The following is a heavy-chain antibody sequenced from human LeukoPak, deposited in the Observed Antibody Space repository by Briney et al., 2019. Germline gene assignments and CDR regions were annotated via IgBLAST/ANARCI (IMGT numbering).Heavy chain of an antibody. CDR3: ARLGYSSWDYGMDV. Sequence: SETLSLTCTVSGGSISSYYWSWIRQPPGKGLEWIGYTYYSGSTNYNPSLKSRVTISVDTYKNQFSLKLSSVTAADTAVYYCARLGYSSWDYGMDVWGQGTTVTVSS. CDR2: TYYSGST. D-gene: IGHD6-19*01. CDR1: GGSISSYY. J-gene: IGHJ6*02. V-gene: IGHV4-59*01.